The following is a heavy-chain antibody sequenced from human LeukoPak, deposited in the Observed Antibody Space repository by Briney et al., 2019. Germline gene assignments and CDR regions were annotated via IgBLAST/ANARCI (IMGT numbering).Heavy chain of an antibody. D-gene: IGHD3-3*01. CDR1: GSSISDNYY. J-gene: IGHJ5*02. Sequence: PSETLSLTCTIFGSSISDNYYWGWIRRPPGKGLEWIGSVYHSGSTYYNPSLKSRVTLSVDTSNNHFSLKLRSETAADTAVYYCARHNYYHFWSTLNWFDPWGQGTLVTVSS. V-gene: IGHV4-38-2*02. CDR2: VYHSGST. CDR3: ARHNYYHFWSTLNWFDP.